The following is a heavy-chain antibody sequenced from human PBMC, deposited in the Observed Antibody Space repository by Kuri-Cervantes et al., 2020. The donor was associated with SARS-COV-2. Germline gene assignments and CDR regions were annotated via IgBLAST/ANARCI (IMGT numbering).Heavy chain of an antibody. Sequence: GESLKISCSASGFTFSSYAMHWVRQAPGKGLEYVSAISSNGGSTYYADSVKGRFTISRDSSKDTLYLQMNSLRAEDTAIYYCAKGFMEIPPTRYYDPWGQGTLVTVSS. CDR3: AKGFMEIPPTRYYDP. CDR2: ISSNGGST. V-gene: IGHV3-64*04. J-gene: IGHJ5*02. D-gene: IGHD3-10*01. CDR1: GFTFSSYA.